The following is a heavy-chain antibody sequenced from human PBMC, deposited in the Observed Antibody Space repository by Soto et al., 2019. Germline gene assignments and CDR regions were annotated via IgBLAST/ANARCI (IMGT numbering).Heavy chain of an antibody. CDR3: ARGRDSSGWHGVVWFDP. CDR2: IYYSGST. J-gene: IGHJ5*02. V-gene: IGHV4-59*01. CDR1: GGSISSYY. D-gene: IGHD6-19*01. Sequence: SKTLSLTCTVSGGSISSYYWSWIRQPPGKGLEWIGYIYYSGSTNYNPPLKSRVTISVDTSKNQFSLKLSSVTAADTAVYYCARGRDSSGWHGVVWFDPWGQGTLVTVSS.